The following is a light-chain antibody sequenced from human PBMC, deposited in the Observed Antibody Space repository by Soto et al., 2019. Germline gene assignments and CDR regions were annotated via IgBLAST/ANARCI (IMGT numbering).Light chain of an antibody. CDR3: QQYNSYPLT. CDR2: KAS. V-gene: IGKV1-5*03. Sequence: DIQMTQSPSTLSASVGDRVTITCRASQSFTSWLAWYQQKPGKAPKLLIYKASSLESGVPSRFSGSGSGTEFTLTISSLQPDDFATYYCQQYNSYPLTFGGGTKVEIK. CDR1: QSFTSW. J-gene: IGKJ4*01.